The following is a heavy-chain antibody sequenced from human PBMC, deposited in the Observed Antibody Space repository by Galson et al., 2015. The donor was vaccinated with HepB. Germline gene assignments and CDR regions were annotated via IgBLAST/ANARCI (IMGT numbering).Heavy chain of an antibody. J-gene: IGHJ4*02. V-gene: IGHV3-48*02. Sequence: LRLSCAASGFTFSGYNMNWVRQAPGKGLEWVSCISGSSDTIYYADSVQGRFTISRDNAKNSLYLQMNSLRDEDTAMYYCARGFSSRYINGRSFPLGFDSWGQGSLVTVSS. CDR3: ARGFSSRYINGRSFPLGFDS. CDR2: ISGSSDTI. D-gene: IGHD3-9*01. CDR1: GFTFSGYN.